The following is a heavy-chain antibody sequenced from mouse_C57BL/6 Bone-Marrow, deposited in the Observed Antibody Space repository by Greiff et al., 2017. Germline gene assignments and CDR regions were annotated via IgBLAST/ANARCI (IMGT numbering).Heavy chain of an antibody. CDR1: GYTFTSYG. Sequence: VQLKQSGAELVRPGSSVKMSCKTSGYTFTSYGINWVKQRHGQGLEWIGYIYIGNGYTKYNEKFKGKATLTSDTSSSTAYMQLSSLTSEDSAIYFCASYDGYYDYWGQGTTLTVSS. CDR2: IYIGNGYT. J-gene: IGHJ2*01. CDR3: ASYDGYYDY. D-gene: IGHD2-3*01. V-gene: IGHV1-58*01.